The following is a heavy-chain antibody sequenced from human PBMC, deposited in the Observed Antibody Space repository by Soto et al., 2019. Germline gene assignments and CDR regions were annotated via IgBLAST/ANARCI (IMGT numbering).Heavy chain of an antibody. CDR1: GGSFSGYY. Sequence: KQSQTLSLTCAVYGGSFSGYYWSWIRQPPGKGLEWIGEINHSGSTNYNPSLKSRVTISVDTSKNQFSLKLSSVTAADTAVYYCARVCGGSLYSDYWGQGTLVTVSS. V-gene: IGHV4-34*01. D-gene: IGHD2-15*01. J-gene: IGHJ4*02. CDR3: ARVCGGSLYSDY. CDR2: INHSGST.